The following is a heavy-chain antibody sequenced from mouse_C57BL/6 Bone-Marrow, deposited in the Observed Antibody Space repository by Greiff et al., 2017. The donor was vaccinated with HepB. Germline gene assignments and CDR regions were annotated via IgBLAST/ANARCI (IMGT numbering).Heavy chain of an antibody. CDR1: GYTFTDYY. CDR3: ARSKLLRDMDY. J-gene: IGHJ4*01. V-gene: IGHV1-19*01. D-gene: IGHD1-1*01. Sequence: EVQLVESGPVLVKPGASVKTSCKASGYTFTDYYMNWVKQSHGKSLEWIGVINPYNGGTSYNQKFKGKATLTVDKSSSTAYMELNSLTSEDSAVYYCARSKLLRDMDYWGQGTSVTVSS. CDR2: INPYNGGT.